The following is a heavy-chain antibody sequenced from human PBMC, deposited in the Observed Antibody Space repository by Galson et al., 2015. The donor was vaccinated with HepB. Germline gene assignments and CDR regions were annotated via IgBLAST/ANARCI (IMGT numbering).Heavy chain of an antibody. CDR2: INPNSGDR. CDR3: ARGREYSGYARETYSVSYLDY. CDR1: GYMFTTYY. D-gene: IGHD5-12*01. Sequence: SVKVSCKASGYMFTTYYLYWVRQAPGQGLEWMGRINPNSGDRNYARKFQGRISMTRDTSMTTAYMDLSSLRSDDTAVYYYARGREYSGYARETYSVSYLDYWGQGTLVTVSS. J-gene: IGHJ4*02. V-gene: IGHV1-2*06.